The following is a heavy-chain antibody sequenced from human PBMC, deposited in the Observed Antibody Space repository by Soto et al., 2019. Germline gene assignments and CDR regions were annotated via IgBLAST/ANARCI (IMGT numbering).Heavy chain of an antibody. CDR1: GGSISSYY. D-gene: IGHD3-3*01. V-gene: IGHV4-59*12. Sequence: PSETLSLTCTVSGGSISSYYWSWIRQPPGKGLEWIGYIYYSGSTNYNPSLKSRVTISVDTSKNQFSLKLSSVTAADTAVYYCARGGRVYDFSYGKSWVDPWGQGTLVTVS. CDR3: ARGGRVYDFSYGKSWVDP. J-gene: IGHJ5*02. CDR2: IYYSGST.